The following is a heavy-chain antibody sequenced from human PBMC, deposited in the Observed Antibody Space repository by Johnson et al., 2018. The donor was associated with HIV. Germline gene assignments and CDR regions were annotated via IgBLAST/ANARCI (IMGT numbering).Heavy chain of an antibody. Sequence: QEQLVESGGGVVQPGRSLRLSCAASGFTFSSYAMHWVRQAPGKGLEWVAVISYDGSNKYYADSVKGRFTISRDNSKNTLYLQMNSLRAEDTAVYYCARDDVEMATMGDAFDIWGQGTMVTVSS. CDR3: ARDDVEMATMGDAFDI. CDR2: ISYDGSNK. J-gene: IGHJ3*02. V-gene: IGHV3-30-3*01. CDR1: GFTFSSYA. D-gene: IGHD5-24*01.